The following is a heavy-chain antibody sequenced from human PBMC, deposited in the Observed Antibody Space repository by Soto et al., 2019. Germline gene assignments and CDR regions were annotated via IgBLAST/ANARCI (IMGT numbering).Heavy chain of an antibody. D-gene: IGHD3-10*01. J-gene: IGHJ6*02. V-gene: IGHV1-69*13. CDR1: GGTFSSYA. Sequence: GASVKVSCKASGGTFSSYAISWVRQAPGQGLEWMGGIIPIFGTANYAQKFQGRVTITADESTSTAYMELSSLRSEDTAVYYCARGPMFRGVLAYYYYGMDVSAQGTTVTGSS. CDR2: IIPIFGTA. CDR3: ARGPMFRGVLAYYYYGMDV.